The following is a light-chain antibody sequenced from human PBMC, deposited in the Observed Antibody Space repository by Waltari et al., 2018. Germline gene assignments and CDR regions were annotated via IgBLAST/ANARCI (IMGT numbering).Light chain of an antibody. CDR1: QSVSSSY. CDR3: QQYGSSPRYT. CDR2: GAS. V-gene: IGKV3-20*01. Sequence: EIVLTQSPGTLSLSPGERATLSCRASQSVSSSYLGWYQQKPGQAPMLLIFGASSMATDIPDRFSGSVSGTDFTLTISRLEPEDFAVYYCQQYGSSPRYTFGQGTKLEI. J-gene: IGKJ2*01.